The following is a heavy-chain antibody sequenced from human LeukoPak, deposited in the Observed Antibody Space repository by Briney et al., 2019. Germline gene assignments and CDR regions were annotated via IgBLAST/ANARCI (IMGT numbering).Heavy chain of an antibody. CDR3: ARGSCSNIRCHDAFDI. CDR1: GFIVSGTY. J-gene: IGHJ3*02. CDR2: IYSGGDT. V-gene: IGHV3-53*01. Sequence: GGSLRLSCAAPGFIVSGTYMTWVRQAPGKGLECVSIIYSGGDTYYTDSVKGRFSVSRDNSKNTLYLQMNSRRVDDTAVYYCARGSCSNIRCHDAFDIWGQGTMVTVSS. D-gene: IGHD2-2*01.